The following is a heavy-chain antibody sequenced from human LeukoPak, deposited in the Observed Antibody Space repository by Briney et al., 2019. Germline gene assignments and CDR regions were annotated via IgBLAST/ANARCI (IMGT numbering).Heavy chain of an antibody. D-gene: IGHD6-13*01. V-gene: IGHV3-7*03. CDR1: GFTFSSYW. J-gene: IGHJ4*02. Sequence: GGSLRLSCAASGFTFSSYWMSWVRQAPGKGLEWVANIKQDGSEKYYVDSVKGRFTISRDNAKNSLCLQMNSLRAEDTAVYYCARAGYSSSWYVFDYWGQGTLVTVSS. CDR2: IKQDGSEK. CDR3: ARAGYSSSWYVFDY.